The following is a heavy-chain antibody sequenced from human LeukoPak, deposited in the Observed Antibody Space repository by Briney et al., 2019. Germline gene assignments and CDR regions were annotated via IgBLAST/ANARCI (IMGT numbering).Heavy chain of an antibody. D-gene: IGHD2-21*02. V-gene: IGHV4-30-2*01. CDR3: ARGRVSVTGYYFAMDV. Sequence: SETLSPTCAVSGGSISSGDYSWSWIRQPPGKGLEWIGEINHSGSTNYNPSLKSRVSISIDTSKNHLSLKLSSVTAADTAVYYCARGRVSVTGYYFAMDVWGQGTTVTVSS. CDR2: INHSGST. J-gene: IGHJ6*02. CDR1: GGSISSGDYS.